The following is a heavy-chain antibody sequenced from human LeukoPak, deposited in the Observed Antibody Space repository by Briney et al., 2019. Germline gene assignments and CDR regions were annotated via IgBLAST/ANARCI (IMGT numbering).Heavy chain of an antibody. CDR3: ARDRYYYDTSGYFHIDY. Sequence: ASVKVSCKASGYAFTSCGISWVRQAPGQGLEWMGWISAYNGNTDYPQKLQGRVTMTTDTSTSTAYMELRSLRSDDTAVYYCARDRYYYDTSGYFHIDYWGQGTLVTVSA. CDR2: ISAYNGNT. J-gene: IGHJ4*02. V-gene: IGHV1-18*01. D-gene: IGHD3-22*01. CDR1: GYAFTSCG.